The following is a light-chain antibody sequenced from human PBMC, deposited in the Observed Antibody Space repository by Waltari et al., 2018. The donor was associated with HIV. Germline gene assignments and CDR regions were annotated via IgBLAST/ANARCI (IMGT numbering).Light chain of an antibody. J-gene: IGKJ4*01. CDR1: QGVSSY. Sequence: AIRMTQSPSSFSASTGDRVTITCRASQGVSSYLAWYQQKPGKAPKLLIYAASTLQSGVPSRFSGSGSGTDCTLTISCLQSEDFATYYCQQYYGDPLTFGGGTKVEIK. CDR2: AAS. CDR3: QQYYGDPLT. V-gene: IGKV1-8*01.